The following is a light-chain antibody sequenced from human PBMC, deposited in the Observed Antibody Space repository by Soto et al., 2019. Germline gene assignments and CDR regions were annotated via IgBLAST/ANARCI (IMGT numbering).Light chain of an antibody. CDR3: ASWDDSRRGLV. J-gene: IGLJ2*01. CDR2: SDN. CDR1: SSNIGSNP. V-gene: IGLV1-44*01. Sequence: QSVLTQPPSASGTPGQRVTISCSGSSSNIGSNPVSWYQQLPGTAPKSLIYSDNQRPSGVPDLISGSSSGTSASLAISGLQAEDEAEYYWASWDDSRRGLVFGGGTKLTVL.